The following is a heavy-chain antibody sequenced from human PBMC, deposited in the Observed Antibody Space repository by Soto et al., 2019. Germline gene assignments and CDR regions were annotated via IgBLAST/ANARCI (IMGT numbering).Heavy chain of an antibody. CDR1: GFTFSSYG. D-gene: IGHD3-10*01. Sequence: QVQLVESGGGVVQPGRSLRLSCAASGFTFSSYGMHWVRQAPGKGLEWVAVIWYDGSNKYYADSVKGRFTISRDNSKNTLYLQMNSRRAEATAVYYCARELWFGELFLDSYYSGMDGWGQGSTVTVSS. V-gene: IGHV3-33*01. CDR2: IWYDGSNK. J-gene: IGHJ6*02. CDR3: ARELWFGELFLDSYYSGMDG.